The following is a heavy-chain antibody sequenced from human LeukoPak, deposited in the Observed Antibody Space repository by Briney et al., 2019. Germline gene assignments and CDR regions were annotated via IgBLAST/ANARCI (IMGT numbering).Heavy chain of an antibody. CDR2: ISISSSYI. CDR3: ARDITLTRGGRSDY. D-gene: IGHD3-10*01. V-gene: IGHV3-21*01. J-gene: IGHJ4*01. Sequence: GGSLRLSCAASGFTFSNYWMTWVRQAPGKGLEWVASISISSSYIYYADSVKGRFTISRDNAKNTLYLQMNSLRAEDTAVYYCARDITLTRGGRSDYWGHGTLVTVSA. CDR1: GFTFSNYW.